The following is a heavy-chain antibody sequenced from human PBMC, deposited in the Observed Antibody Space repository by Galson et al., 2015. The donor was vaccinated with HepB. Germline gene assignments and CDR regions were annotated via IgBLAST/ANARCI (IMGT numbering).Heavy chain of an antibody. CDR3: ASATTEYYDFWSGYLVC. J-gene: IGHJ4*02. D-gene: IGHD3-3*01. V-gene: IGHV1-69*10. CDR2: IIPILGIA. Sequence: SVKVSCKASGGTFSSYAISWVRQAPGQGLEWMGGIIPILGIANYAQKFQGRVTITADKSTSTAYMELSSLRSEDTAAYYCASATTEYYDFWSGYLVCWGQGTLVTVSS. CDR1: GGTFSSYA.